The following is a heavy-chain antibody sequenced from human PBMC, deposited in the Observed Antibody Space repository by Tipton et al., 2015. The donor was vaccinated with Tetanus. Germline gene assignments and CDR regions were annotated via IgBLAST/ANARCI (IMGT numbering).Heavy chain of an antibody. CDR1: GGSISGSSYY. Sequence: LRLSCSVSGGSISGSSYYWSWIRQPPGKALEWIGSIYYSGSTFYHPSLQSRVTISVDTSKNQLSLRLSSVTAADTAVYFCARHPPPYYYGSGSYLDYWGQGTPVTVSS. CDR3: ARHPPPYYYGSGSYLDY. V-gene: IGHV4-39*01. CDR2: IYYSGST. D-gene: IGHD3-10*01. J-gene: IGHJ4*02.